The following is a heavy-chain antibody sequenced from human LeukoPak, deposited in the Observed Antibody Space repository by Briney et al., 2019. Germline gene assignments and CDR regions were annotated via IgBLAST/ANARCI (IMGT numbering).Heavy chain of an antibody. J-gene: IGHJ4*02. Sequence: GGSLRLSCAASGFTVSSNYMSWVRQAPGKGLEWVSVIYSGGSTYYADSVKGRFTISRDNSKNTLYLQVNSLRAEDTAVYYCAKGTVLGIAAADSPYDYWGQGTLVTVSS. V-gene: IGHV3-66*01. CDR1: GFTVSSNY. CDR2: IYSGGST. D-gene: IGHD6-13*01. CDR3: AKGTVLGIAAADSPYDY.